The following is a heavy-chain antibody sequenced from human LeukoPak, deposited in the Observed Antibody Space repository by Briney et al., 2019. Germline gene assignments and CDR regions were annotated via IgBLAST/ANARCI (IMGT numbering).Heavy chain of an antibody. Sequence: ASVKVSCKASGYTFTSYGISWVRQAPGQGLEWMGWISAYNGNTNYAQKPQGRVTLTTDTSTSTAYMELRGLRSDDTAVYYCARQSTYTYNDLDSWGQGTLITVSS. D-gene: IGHD5-18*01. CDR1: GYTFTSYG. CDR2: ISAYNGNT. J-gene: IGHJ4*02. CDR3: ARQSTYTYNDLDS. V-gene: IGHV1-18*01.